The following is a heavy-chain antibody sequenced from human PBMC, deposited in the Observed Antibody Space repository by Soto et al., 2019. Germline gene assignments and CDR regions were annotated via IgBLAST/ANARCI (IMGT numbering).Heavy chain of an antibody. J-gene: IGHJ4*02. D-gene: IGHD2-8*02. CDR2: IYDSGST. Sequence: HVQPQESGPGLVKPTESLSLTCTVSGGSISSYYWSWIRQPAGKGLEWIGYIYDSGSTNYNPCLKSRVTIYVDTSKKQFSLKLSSVPAADTAVYYCARTIRQWTGGPGYFDYWGQGTLVTVSS. CDR1: GGSISSYY. CDR3: ARTIRQWTGGPGYFDY. V-gene: IGHV4-59*01.